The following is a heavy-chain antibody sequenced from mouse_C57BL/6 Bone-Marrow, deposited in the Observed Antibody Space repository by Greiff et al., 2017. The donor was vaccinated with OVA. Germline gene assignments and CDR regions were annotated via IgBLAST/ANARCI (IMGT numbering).Heavy chain of an antibody. D-gene: IGHD1-1*01. J-gene: IGHJ2*01. CDR3: ARDHYGSPYFDY. CDR1: GFTFSSYG. CDR2: ISSGGSYT. Sequence: EVKVVESGGDLVKPGGSLKLSCAASGFTFSSYGMSWVRQTPDKRLEWVATISSGGSYTYYPDSVKGRFTISRDNAKNTLYLQMSSLKSEDTAMYYCARDHYGSPYFDYWGQGTTLTVSS. V-gene: IGHV5-6*01.